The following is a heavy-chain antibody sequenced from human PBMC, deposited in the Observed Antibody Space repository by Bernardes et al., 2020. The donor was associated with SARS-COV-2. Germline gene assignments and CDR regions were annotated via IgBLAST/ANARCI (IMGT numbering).Heavy chain of an antibody. D-gene: IGHD5-18*01. CDR1: GFTFSSYG. CDR2: IWYDGSNK. V-gene: IGHV3-33*01. Sequence: GGSLRLSCAASGFTFSSYGMHWVRQAPGKGLEWVAVIWYDGSNKYYADSVKGRFTISRDNSKNTLYLQMNSLRAEDTAVYYCARDGDVDTGTGFDYWGQGTLVTVSS. J-gene: IGHJ4*02. CDR3: ARDGDVDTGTGFDY.